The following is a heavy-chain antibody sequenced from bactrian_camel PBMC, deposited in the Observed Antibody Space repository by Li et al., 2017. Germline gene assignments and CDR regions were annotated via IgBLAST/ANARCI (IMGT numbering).Heavy chain of an antibody. CDR1: GYTSSDYA. CDR3: AAELARRSCTNLPDRYRD. D-gene: IGHD1*01. V-gene: IGHV3-3*01. CDR2: FRYTFGRTT. Sequence: HVQLVESGGGSVETGGSLRLSCAASGYTSSDYAMGWFRQAPGMEREQVAVFRYTFGRTTYYADSVKGRFTISRDNFRNSVYLQMNDLKPEDTATYYCAAELARRSCTNLPDRYRDWGPGTQVTVS. J-gene: IGHJ4*01.